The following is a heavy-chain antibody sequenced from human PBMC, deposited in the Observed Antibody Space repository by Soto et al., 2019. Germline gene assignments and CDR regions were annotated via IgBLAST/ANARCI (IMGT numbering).Heavy chain of an antibody. D-gene: IGHD3-22*01. CDR3: ARVHPVDYDSSGAPLSH. J-gene: IGHJ1*01. V-gene: IGHV4-31*03. CDR1: GGSISSGGYY. CDR2: IYYSGST. Sequence: SETLSLTCTVSGGSISSGGYYWSWIRQHPGKGLEWIGYIYYSGSTYYNPSLKSRVTISVDTSKNQFSLKLSSVTAADTAVYYCARVHPVDYDSSGAPLSHWGQGTLVTGS.